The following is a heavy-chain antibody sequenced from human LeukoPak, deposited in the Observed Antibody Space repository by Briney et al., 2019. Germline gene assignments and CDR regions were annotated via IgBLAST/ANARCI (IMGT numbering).Heavy chain of an antibody. D-gene: IGHD6-19*01. CDR3: ARDYTSVAADSHYFDY. CDR2: ISSSSSTI. Sequence: GGSLRLSCAASGFTFSSYSMNWVRQAPGKGLEWVSYISSSSSTIYYADSVKGRFTISRDNSKNTLYLQMGSLRPEDMAVYYCARDYTSVAADSHYFDYWGQGTLVTVSS. J-gene: IGHJ4*02. V-gene: IGHV3-48*01. CDR1: GFTFSSYS.